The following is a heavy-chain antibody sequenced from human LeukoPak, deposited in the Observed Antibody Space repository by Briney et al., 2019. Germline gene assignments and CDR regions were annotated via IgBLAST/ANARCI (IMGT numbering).Heavy chain of an antibody. D-gene: IGHD2-2*01. CDR3: ARHMLGYCSSTSCYGLYYFDY. V-gene: IGHV4-59*08. Sequence: SETLSLTCTVSGGSISSYYWSWIRQPPGKGLEWIGYIYYSGSTNYNPSLKSRVTISVDTSKNQFSLKLSSVTAADTAVYYCARHMLGYCSSTSCYGLYYFDYWGQGTLVTVSS. CDR2: IYYSGST. J-gene: IGHJ4*02. CDR1: GGSISSYY.